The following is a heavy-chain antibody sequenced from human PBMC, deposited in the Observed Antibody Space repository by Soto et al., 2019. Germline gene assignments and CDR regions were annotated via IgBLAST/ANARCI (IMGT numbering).Heavy chain of an antibody. V-gene: IGHV1-69*04. CDR3: AGDPDSHYNDSHASSYP. CDR2: IIPIIGII. D-gene: IGHD4-4*01. J-gene: IGHJ5*02. Sequence: ASVKVSCKASGGAFSTYTITWVRQAPGQGLEWMGRIIPIIGIINYAQKFQGRVTISADKFTGTAYMELTGLRSDDTAVYYCAGDPDSHYNDSHASSYPWGQGTLVTVSS. CDR1: GGAFSTYT.